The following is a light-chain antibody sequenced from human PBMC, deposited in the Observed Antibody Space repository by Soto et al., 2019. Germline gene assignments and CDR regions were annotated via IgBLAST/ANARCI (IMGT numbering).Light chain of an antibody. V-gene: IGKV3-11*01. J-gene: IGKJ1*01. CDR2: DAA. CDR1: QSVGTS. Sequence: DIVLTQSPATLSLSPGDRATLSCRASQSVGTSLDWYKQQPGQAPRLLIHDAAYRASGIPERFRGSGSGTAFSLSISSLEPDDFAVYYCQHRSSWPRSFGRGTKVEV. CDR3: QHRSSWPRS.